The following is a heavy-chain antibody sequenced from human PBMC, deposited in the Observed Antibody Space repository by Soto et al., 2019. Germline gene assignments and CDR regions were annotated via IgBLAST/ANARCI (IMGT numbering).Heavy chain of an antibody. V-gene: IGHV3-30-3*01. CDR3: ARDLYCSGGSCYSFSLDY. J-gene: IGHJ4*02. Sequence: LRLSCAASGFTFSRYAMHWVRQAPGKGLEWVAVISYDGSNKYYADSVKGRFTISRDNSKNTLYLQMNSLRAEDTAVYYCARDLYCSGGSCYSFSLDYWGQGTLVTVSS. CDR2: ISYDGSNK. CDR1: GFTFSRYA. D-gene: IGHD2-15*01.